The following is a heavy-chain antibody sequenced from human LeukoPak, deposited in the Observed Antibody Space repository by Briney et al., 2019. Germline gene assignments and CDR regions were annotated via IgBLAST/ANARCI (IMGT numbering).Heavy chain of an antibody. D-gene: IGHD2-2*02. CDR3: ARDGYQLLYSYGGSSWSWSDY. V-gene: IGHV3-7*01. Sequence: GGSLRLSCAASGFTFSSYWMSWVRQAPGKGLEWVANIKQDGSEKYYVDSVKGRFTISRDNAKNSLYLQMNSLRAEDTAVYYCARDGYQLLYSYGGSSWSWSDYWGQGTLVTVSS. CDR1: GFTFSSYW. CDR2: IKQDGSEK. J-gene: IGHJ4*02.